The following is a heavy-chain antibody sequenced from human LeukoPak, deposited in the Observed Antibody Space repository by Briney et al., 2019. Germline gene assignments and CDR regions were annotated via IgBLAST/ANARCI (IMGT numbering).Heavy chain of an antibody. V-gene: IGHV1-69*13. Sequence: SVKVSCKASGGTFSSYAISWVRQAPGQGLEWMGGIIPIFGTANYAQKFQGRVTITADESTSTAYMELSSLRSEDTAVYYCAKSRSSSSTSCYNYWGQGTLVTVSS. CDR2: IIPIFGTA. J-gene: IGHJ4*02. CDR1: GGTFSSYA. CDR3: AKSRSSSSTSCYNY. D-gene: IGHD2-2*02.